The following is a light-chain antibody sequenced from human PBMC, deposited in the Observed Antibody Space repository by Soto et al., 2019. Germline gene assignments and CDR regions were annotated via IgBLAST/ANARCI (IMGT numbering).Light chain of an antibody. CDR3: QQRSNWPPIT. CDR2: DAS. Sequence: EIILTQSPDTLSLSPGERAPLSCRASQSVSSYLAWYQQNPGQAPRLLIYDASNRATGIPARFSGSGSGTDFTLTISSLEPEDFAVYYCQQRSNWPPITFGQGTRLEIK. V-gene: IGKV3-11*01. CDR1: QSVSSY. J-gene: IGKJ5*01.